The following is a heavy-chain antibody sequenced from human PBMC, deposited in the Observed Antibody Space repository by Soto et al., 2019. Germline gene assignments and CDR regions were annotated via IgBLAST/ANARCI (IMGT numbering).Heavy chain of an antibody. V-gene: IGHV3-11*01. CDR2: ISSREVTV. Sequence: QVQLVESGGGLVQPGGSLRLSCAASGFTFSNYYMTWIRQAPGKGLECLSYISSREVTVYYADSVKGRFTISRDNTKTSLYLQMTTLRDEDTAVYYCARVSASGWHVNGGDYFDSWGQGTLVTVSS. D-gene: IGHD6-19*01. J-gene: IGHJ4*02. CDR1: GFTFSNYY. CDR3: ARVSASGWHVNGGDYFDS.